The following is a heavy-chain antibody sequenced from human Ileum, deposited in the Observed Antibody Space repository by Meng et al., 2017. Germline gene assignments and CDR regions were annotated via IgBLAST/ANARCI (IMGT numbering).Heavy chain of an antibody. CDR1: GFTFSSYA. V-gene: IGHV3-23*01. CDR2: ISDSGGST. J-gene: IGHJ4*02. D-gene: IGHD5-18*01. CDR3: AKVMDTTLLFYFDY. Sequence: SPMLPCAASGFTFSSYAMSWVRQAPGKGLEWVSSISDSGGSTYYADSVKGRFTISRDNSKNTLYLQMNSLRAEDTAVYYCAKVMDTTLLFYFDYWGQGTLVTVSS.